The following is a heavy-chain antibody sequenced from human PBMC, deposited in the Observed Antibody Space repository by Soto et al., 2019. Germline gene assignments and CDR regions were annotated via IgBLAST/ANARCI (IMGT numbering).Heavy chain of an antibody. J-gene: IGHJ3*02. V-gene: IGHV4-31*03. CDR2: IYYSVST. D-gene: IGHD5-12*01. CDR1: GGSVSSGAYY. CDR3: ARARLRAVYAFDI. Sequence: QVQLQESDAGLVKASQTLSLTCTVSGGSVSSGAYYWTWIRQRPWKGLEWIGYIYYSVSTYYSPSLQSRLSISLDTSKKLFSLRLSSVTAADTAMYYCARARLRAVYAFDIWGQGTMVTVSS.